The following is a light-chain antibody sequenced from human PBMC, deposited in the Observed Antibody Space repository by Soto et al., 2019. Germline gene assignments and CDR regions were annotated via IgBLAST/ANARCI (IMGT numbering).Light chain of an antibody. J-gene: IGKJ1*01. CDR3: QQYNNWPWT. CDR1: QSISSW. Sequence: DIQMTQSPSTLSASVGDRVTITCRASQSISSWLAWYQQKPGTAPKLLIYHASTLESGVPSRFSGSGSGTEFTLTISSLQSEDFAVYYCQQYNNWPWTFGQGTKVDIK. V-gene: IGKV1-5*01. CDR2: HAS.